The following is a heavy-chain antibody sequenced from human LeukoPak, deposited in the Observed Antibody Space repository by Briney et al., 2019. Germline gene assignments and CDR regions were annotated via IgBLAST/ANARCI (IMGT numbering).Heavy chain of an antibody. D-gene: IGHD2-2*01. V-gene: IGHV3-53*01. CDR1: GFTVSSNY. CDR3: ARDEPVVPAAGRGFYMDV. CDR2: IYSGGST. J-gene: IGHJ6*03. Sequence: GGSLRLSCATSGFTVSSNYMSWVRQAPGKGLEWVSVIYSGGSTYYADSVKGRFTISRDNSKNTLYLQMNSLRAEDTAVYYCARDEPVVPAAGRGFYMDVWGKGTTVTVSS.